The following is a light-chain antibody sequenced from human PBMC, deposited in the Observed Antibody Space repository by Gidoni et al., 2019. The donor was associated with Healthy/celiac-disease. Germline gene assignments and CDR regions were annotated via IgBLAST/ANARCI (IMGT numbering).Light chain of an antibody. CDR1: RGISHY. Sequence: DIQMNPSPSSLSASVGDRVTITCRASRGISHYLAWFHQKPGKAPKSLIYAASSLQSGVPSTFSGSGSGTYFTLTISSLQPEDFATYYCQQYYSSPITFGPGTKVDIQ. CDR2: AAS. CDR3: QQYYSSPIT. J-gene: IGKJ3*01. V-gene: IGKV1-16*01.